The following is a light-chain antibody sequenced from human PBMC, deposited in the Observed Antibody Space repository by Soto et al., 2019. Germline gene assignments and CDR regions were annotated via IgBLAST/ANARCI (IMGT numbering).Light chain of an antibody. Sequence: QSVLTQPPSASGTPGQRVTISCSGSSSNIESNTVNWYQQLPGTAPKLLIYSNNQRPSGVPDRFSGSKSGTSASLAISGLQSEDEADYYCAAWDDSLNGPVFGTGTKVT. CDR1: SSNIESNT. CDR2: SNN. V-gene: IGLV1-44*01. J-gene: IGLJ1*01. CDR3: AAWDDSLNGPV.